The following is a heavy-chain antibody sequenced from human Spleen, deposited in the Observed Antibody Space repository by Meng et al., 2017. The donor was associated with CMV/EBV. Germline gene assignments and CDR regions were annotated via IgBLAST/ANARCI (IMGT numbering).Heavy chain of an antibody. CDR1: SSYISSGCYY. CDR2: IYYSGTT. V-gene: IGHV4-30-4*01. D-gene: IGHD5-18*01. CDR3: ARVGWRQWCFDL. J-gene: IGHJ2*01. Sequence: QAPLREPGPGLVMPLHAPPLPCTFSSSYISSGCYYWGWISQPPGKGLELIGHIYYSGTTSNNPSLTSGVTISVDTSNNQFSLKLSSVTAADTAVYSCARVGWRQWCFDLWGRGTLVTVSS.